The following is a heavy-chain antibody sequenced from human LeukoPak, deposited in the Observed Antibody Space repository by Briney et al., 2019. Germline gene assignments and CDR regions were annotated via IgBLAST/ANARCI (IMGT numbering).Heavy chain of an antibody. CDR2: ISNSGSGT. CDR1: GFTFTDYY. CDR3: ARALNHAFDI. Sequence: GGSLRLSCAASGFTFTDYYMGWIRQAPGKGLEWVSYISNSGSGTYYPDSVKGRFTISRDNAKNSLYLQVNSLRAEDTAVYYCARALNHAFDIWGQGTMVTVSS. J-gene: IGHJ3*02. V-gene: IGHV3-11*04.